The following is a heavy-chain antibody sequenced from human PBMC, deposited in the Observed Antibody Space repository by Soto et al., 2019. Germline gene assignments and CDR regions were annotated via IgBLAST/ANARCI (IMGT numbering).Heavy chain of an antibody. CDR2: IFSSGGT. V-gene: IGHV4-59*02. D-gene: IGHD1-20*01. J-gene: IGHJ4*02. CDR1: GGSVNNNY. Sequence: QVQLHESGPGLVKPSETLSLTCTVSGGSVNNNYWSWIRQPPGRGLEWIGYIFSSGGTNYHSSLETRVAISVDTSKNQLSLKLRSVTAADTAVYYCARGGDNSPWYHSLWGQGTLVAVSS. CDR3: ARGGDNSPWYHSL.